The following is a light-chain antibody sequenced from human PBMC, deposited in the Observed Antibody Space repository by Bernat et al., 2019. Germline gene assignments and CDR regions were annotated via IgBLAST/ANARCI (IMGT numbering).Light chain of an antibody. CDR3: NQYSSYAHR. CDR1: QSVDTY. Sequence: SPGERAALSCRTSQSVDTYLAWYQQRPGQAPILIIYGASNRATGIPDRFSGSGSGTEFTLTISSLEPEDFAVYYCNQYSSYAHRFGQGDKVEMK. CDR2: GAS. V-gene: IGKV3-11*01. J-gene: IGKJ2*03.